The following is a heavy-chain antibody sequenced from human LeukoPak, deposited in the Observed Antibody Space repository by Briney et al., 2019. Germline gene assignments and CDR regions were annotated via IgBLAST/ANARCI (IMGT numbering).Heavy chain of an antibody. CDR1: GFTFSSYG. CDR2: IWYDGSNK. Sequence: QSGGSLRLSCAASGFTFSSYGMHWVRQAPGKGLEWVAVIWYDGSNKYYADSVKGRFTISRDNSKNTLYLQMNSLRAEDTAVYYCARALGSSSWYERYYCGMDVWGRGTTVTVSS. D-gene: IGHD6-13*01. J-gene: IGHJ6*02. V-gene: IGHV3-33*01. CDR3: ARALGSSSWYERYYCGMDV.